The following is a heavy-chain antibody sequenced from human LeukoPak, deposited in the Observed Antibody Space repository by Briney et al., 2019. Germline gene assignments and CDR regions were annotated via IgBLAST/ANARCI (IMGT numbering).Heavy chain of an antibody. J-gene: IGHJ3*02. V-gene: IGHV4-39*01. CDR1: GGSISRSTYY. CDR3: AKSRDDDTFDI. Sequence: SETLSLTCTVSGGSISRSTYYWGWIRQPPWKGLEWIGSLYHGGDTYYNPSLKSRVTISVDTSKNQYSLNLNSVTAADTAVYYCAKSRDDDTFDIWGQGTMVIVSS. CDR2: LYHGGDT.